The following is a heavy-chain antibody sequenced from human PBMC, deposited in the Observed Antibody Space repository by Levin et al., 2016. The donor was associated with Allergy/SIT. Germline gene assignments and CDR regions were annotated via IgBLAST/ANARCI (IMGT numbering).Heavy chain of an antibody. V-gene: IGHV4-39*07. D-gene: IGHD2-2*01. J-gene: IGHJ3*01. CDR3: ARGAPAAIP. CDR1: GGSISSGGYY. Sequence: SETLSLTCTVSGGSISSGGYYWSWIRQPPGKGLEWIGEINHSGSTNYNPSLKSRVTISVDTSKNQFSLKLSSVTAADTAVYYCARGAPAAIPWGQGTMVTVSS. CDR2: INHSGST.